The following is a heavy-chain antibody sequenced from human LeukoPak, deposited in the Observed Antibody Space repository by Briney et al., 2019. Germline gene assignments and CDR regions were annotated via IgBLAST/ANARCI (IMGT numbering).Heavy chain of an antibody. D-gene: IGHD2/OR15-2a*01. V-gene: IGHV3-64D*06. J-gene: IGHJ4*02. CDR2: ITFHGRDT. CDR3: VKVGISTYDH. Sequence: GGSLRLSCVASGFTFSSSDMHWVRQAPGKALEYVSAITFHGRDTYYADSVNGRFTISRDNSKDTLYLQMSNLRPEDTAIYYCVKVGISTYDHWGQGTLVTVSS. CDR1: GFTFSSSD.